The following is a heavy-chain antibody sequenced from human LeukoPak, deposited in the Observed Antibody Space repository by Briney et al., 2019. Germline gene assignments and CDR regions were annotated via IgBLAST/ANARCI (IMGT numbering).Heavy chain of an antibody. Sequence: GESLKISCKGSGYSFTSYWIGWVRQMPGKGLEWMWIIYPGDSDTRYSPSFQGQVTISADKSISTAYLQWSSLKASDTAMYYCARRRDSSGYPDAFDIWGQGTMVTVSS. D-gene: IGHD3-22*01. CDR3: ARRRDSSGYPDAFDI. CDR2: IYPGDSDT. V-gene: IGHV5-51*01. CDR1: GYSFTSYW. J-gene: IGHJ3*02.